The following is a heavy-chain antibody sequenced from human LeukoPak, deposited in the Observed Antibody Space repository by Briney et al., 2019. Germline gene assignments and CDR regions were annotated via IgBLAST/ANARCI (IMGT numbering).Heavy chain of an antibody. J-gene: IGHJ4*02. CDR3: ARGLLDSYYHDSSGYYPLDY. V-gene: IGHV4-34*01. CDR1: GGSFSGYY. D-gene: IGHD3-22*01. Sequence: SETLSLTCAVYGGSFSGYYWSWIRQPPGKGLEWIGEINHSGSTNYNPSLKSRVTISVDTSKNQFSLKLSSVTAADTAVYYCARGLLDSYYHDSSGYYPLDYWGQGTLVTVSS. CDR2: INHSGST.